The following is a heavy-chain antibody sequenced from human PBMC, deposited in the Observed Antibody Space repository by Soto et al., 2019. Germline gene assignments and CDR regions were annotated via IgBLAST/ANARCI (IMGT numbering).Heavy chain of an antibody. Sequence: GGSLRLSCAASGFTLRGHDIHWVRQAPGKGLEWVSYISSSGIIMSYADSVEGRFTISRDNAKSSLYLQMNSLRDEDTAVYYCAREGSGLATARTYDYWGQGTLVTVS. D-gene: IGHD6-25*01. CDR3: AREGSGLATARTYDY. CDR2: ISSSGIIM. CDR1: GFTLRGHD. J-gene: IGHJ4*02. V-gene: IGHV3-48*03.